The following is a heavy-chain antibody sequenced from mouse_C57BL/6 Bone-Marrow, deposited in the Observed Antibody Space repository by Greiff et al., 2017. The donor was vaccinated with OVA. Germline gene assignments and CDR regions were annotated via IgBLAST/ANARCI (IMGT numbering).Heavy chain of an antibody. CDR1: GFPFRDFY. V-gene: IGHV7-1*01. CDR2: SRNKANDYTP. D-gene: IGHD2-4*01. CDR3: ARDDSYDSLFAY. Sequence: EVKLVESGGGLVQSGRSLRLSCATSGFPFRDFYMEWVRQAPGKGLYWIAASRNKANDYTPEYSASVKGRFVFSRDTSQSILYLQMNALRAEDTVIYHWARDDSYDSLFAYWGQGTLVTVSA. J-gene: IGHJ3*01.